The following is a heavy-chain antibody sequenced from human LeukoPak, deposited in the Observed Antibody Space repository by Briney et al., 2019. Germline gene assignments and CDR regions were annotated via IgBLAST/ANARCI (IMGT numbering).Heavy chain of an antibody. V-gene: IGHV4-59*01. CDR2: IYYSGST. D-gene: IGHD2-15*01. Sequence: SETLSLTCTVSGGSISSYYWSWIRQPPGKGLEWIGYIYYSGSTNYNPSLKSRVTISVDTSKNQFSLKLSSVTAADTAVYYCARAGRGRPAPFDYGGQGTLVTVSS. CDR1: GGSISSYY. J-gene: IGHJ4*02. CDR3: ARAGRGRPAPFDY.